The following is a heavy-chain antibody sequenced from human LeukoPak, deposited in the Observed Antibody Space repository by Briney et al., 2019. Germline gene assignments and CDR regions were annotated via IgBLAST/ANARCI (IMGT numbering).Heavy chain of an antibody. CDR3: ARSELEAFDI. CDR2: IYYSGST. D-gene: IGHD1-7*01. J-gene: IGHJ3*02. Sequence: PSETLSLTCTASGGSISSHYWSWIRQPPGKGLEWIGYIYYSGSTNYNPSLKSRVTMSVDTSKNQFSLKLSSVTAADTAVYYCARSELEAFDIWGQGTMVTVSS. CDR1: GGSISSHY. V-gene: IGHV4-59*11.